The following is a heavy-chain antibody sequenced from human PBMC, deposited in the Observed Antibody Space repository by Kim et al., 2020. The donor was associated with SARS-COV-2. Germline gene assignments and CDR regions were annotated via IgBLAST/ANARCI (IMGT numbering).Heavy chain of an antibody. Sequence: GGSLRLSCTASGFTFGDYAMSWFRQAPGKGLEWVGFIRSKAYGGTTEYAASVKGRFTISRDDSKSIAYLQMNSLKTEDTAVYYCTRHYGSSHPAEYFQHWGQGTLVTVSS. CDR1: GFTFGDYA. D-gene: IGHD1-26*01. CDR3: TRHYGSSHPAEYFQH. V-gene: IGHV3-49*03. J-gene: IGHJ1*01. CDR2: IRSKAYGGTT.